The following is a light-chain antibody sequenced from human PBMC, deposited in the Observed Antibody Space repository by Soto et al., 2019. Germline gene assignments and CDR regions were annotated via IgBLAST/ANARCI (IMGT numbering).Light chain of an antibody. CDR2: EAS. J-gene: IGKJ4*01. Sequence: EIVLTQSPATLSLSPGERATLSCRASQSVSSYLAWYQQKPGQAPRLLIYEASNRATGIPARFSGSGSGTDFTLTISSLEPEDFAVYYCQQSSNWPPTFGGGTKVEIK. V-gene: IGKV3-11*01. CDR1: QSVSSY. CDR3: QQSSNWPPT.